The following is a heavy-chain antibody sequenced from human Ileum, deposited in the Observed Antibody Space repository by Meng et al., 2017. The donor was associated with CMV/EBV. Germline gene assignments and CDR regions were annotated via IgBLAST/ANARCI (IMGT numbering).Heavy chain of an antibody. CDR3: ARYYCIGSSCYRTNWFDP. J-gene: IGHJ5*02. CDR2: IFHNGTT. D-gene: IGHD2-2*02. Sequence: SETLSLTCTVSGGSIRSSVYFWGWIRQPPGKGLEWIGTIFHNGTTYYNSSLKSRVILSADTSKNQFSLKVNSVTATDTAVYYCARYYCIGSSCYRTNWFDPWGQGTLVTVSS. V-gene: IGHV4-39*01. CDR1: GGSIRSSVYF.